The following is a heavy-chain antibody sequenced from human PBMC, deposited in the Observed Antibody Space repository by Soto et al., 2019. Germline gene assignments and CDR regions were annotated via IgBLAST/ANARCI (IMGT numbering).Heavy chain of an antibody. CDR2: IIPILGVA. J-gene: IGHJ4*02. D-gene: IGHD3-16*01. CDR1: GGPFSTYT. CDR3: AKFRGGADAEGYYFDF. Sequence: QVQLVQSGAEVKKPGSSVKVSCKASGGPFSTYTISWVRQAPGQGLEWMGRIIPILGVANYAQKFQGRVSITADKSTTTAYMELSSLRSEDTAMYYCAKFRGGADAEGYYFDFWGQGTLVTVSS. V-gene: IGHV1-69*02.